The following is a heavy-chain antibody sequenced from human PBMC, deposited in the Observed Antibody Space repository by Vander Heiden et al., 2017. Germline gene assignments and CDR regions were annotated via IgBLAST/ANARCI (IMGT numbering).Heavy chain of an antibody. D-gene: IGHD6-19*01. CDR3: ARDSIEVGTYFDY. J-gene: IGHJ4*02. CDR2: INLNSGGT. V-gene: IGHV1-2*02. Sequence: QVQLVQSGAAVKKPGASVKVSCKASGYTFTDYYMHWVRQAPGQGLEWMGWINLNSGGTNYAQKFQGRVTMTRDTSISTAYMELSRLRSDDTAVYYCARDSIEVGTYFDYWGQGTLVTVSS. CDR1: GYTFTDYY.